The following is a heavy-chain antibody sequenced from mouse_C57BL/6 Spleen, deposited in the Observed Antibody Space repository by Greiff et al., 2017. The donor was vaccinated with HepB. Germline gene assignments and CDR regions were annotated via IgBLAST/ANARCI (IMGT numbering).Heavy chain of an antibody. V-gene: IGHV5-17*01. CDR3: ARLAKAY. Sequence: EVKLMESGGGLVKPGGSLKLSCAASGFTFSDYGMHWVRQAPEKGLEWVAYISSGSSTIYYADTVKGRFTISRDNAKNTLFLQLTSLRSEDTAMYYCARLAKAYWGQGTLVTVSA. J-gene: IGHJ3*01. CDR2: ISSGSSTI. D-gene: IGHD6-1*01. CDR1: GFTFSDYG.